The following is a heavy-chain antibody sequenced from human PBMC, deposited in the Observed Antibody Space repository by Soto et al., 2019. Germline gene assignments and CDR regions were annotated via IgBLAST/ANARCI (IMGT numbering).Heavy chain of an antibody. CDR2: ISAYNGNT. CDR3: ARKSRKWLVYYFDY. J-gene: IGHJ4*02. Sequence: GASVKVSCKASGYTFTSYGISWVRQAPGQGLEWMGWISAYNGNTNYAQKLQGRVTMTTDTSTSTAYMELRSLRSDDTAVYYCARKSRKWLVYYFDYWGQGTLVTVSS. CDR1: GYTFTSYG. V-gene: IGHV1-18*04. D-gene: IGHD6-19*01.